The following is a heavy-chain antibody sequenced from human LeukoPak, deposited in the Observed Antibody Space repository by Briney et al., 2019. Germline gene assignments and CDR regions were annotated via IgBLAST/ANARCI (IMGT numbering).Heavy chain of an antibody. CDR1: GGSISSYY. CDR3: ASEAAAGALDY. CDR2: IYYSGST. V-gene: IGHV4-59*08. J-gene: IGHJ4*02. Sequence: SETLSLTCIVSGGSISSYYWSWIRQPPGKGLEWIGYIYYSGSTNYNPSLKSRVTISVDTSKNQFSLKLSSVTAADTAVYYCASEAAAGALDYWGQGTLVTVSS. D-gene: IGHD6-13*01.